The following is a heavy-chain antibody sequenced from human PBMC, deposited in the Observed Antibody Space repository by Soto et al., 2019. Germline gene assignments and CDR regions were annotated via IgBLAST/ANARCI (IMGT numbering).Heavy chain of an antibody. CDR3: AKGAVVRGVYDLDY. V-gene: IGHV3-23*01. D-gene: IGHD3-10*01. J-gene: IGHJ4*02. CDR2: ISGSGGST. Sequence: EVQLLESGGGLVQPGGSLRLSCAASGFTFSSYAMNWVRQAPGKGLGWVSAISGSGGSTYYADSVKGRFTISRDNSKNTLYLQMNSLRVEDTAVYYCAKGAVVRGVYDLDYWGQGTLVTVSS. CDR1: GFTFSSYA.